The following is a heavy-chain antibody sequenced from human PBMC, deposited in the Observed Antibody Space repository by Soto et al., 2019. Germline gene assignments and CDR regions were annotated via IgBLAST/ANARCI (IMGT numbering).Heavy chain of an antibody. CDR1: GGTFSSYA. Sequence: QVQLVQSAAEVKKPGSSVKVSCKASGGTFSSYAISWVRQAPGQGLEWMGGIIPIVGSANYAQKFQGRVTITADESTSTAYMELSSLRSEDTAVYYCARSQGSSTSLEIYYYYYYGMDVWGQGTTVTVSS. CDR2: IIPIVGSA. CDR3: ARSQGSSTSLEIYYYYYYGMDV. V-gene: IGHV1-69*01. J-gene: IGHJ6*02. D-gene: IGHD2-2*01.